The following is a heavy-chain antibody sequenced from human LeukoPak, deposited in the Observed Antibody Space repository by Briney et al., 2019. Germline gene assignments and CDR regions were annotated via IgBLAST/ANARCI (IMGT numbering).Heavy chain of an antibody. V-gene: IGHV3-33*01. CDR1: GFIFSSYA. CDR3: ARGLGYSYGYGIDY. CDR2: IWYDGSNK. J-gene: IGHJ4*02. Sequence: GGSLRLSCAASGFIFSSYAMHWVRQAPGKGPEWVAIIWYDGSNKYYAESVEGRFTISRDDSKNTLYLQMNSLRAEDTAVYSCARGLGYSYGYGIDYWGQGTLVTVSS. D-gene: IGHD5-18*01.